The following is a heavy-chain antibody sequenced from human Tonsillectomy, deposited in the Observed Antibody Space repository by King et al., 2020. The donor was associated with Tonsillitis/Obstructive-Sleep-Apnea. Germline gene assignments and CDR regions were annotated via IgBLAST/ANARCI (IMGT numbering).Heavy chain of an antibody. Sequence: VQLVESGGGLVKPGGSLRLSCAASGFTFSDYYMSWIRQAPGKGLEWVSYISSGDSVKYYADSVKGRFIISRDNAKNSLYLQMNSLRAEDTAVYYCARTRAYYDVLTGYSPSHFDYWGQGTLVTVSS. J-gene: IGHJ4*02. V-gene: IGHV3-11*01. CDR2: ISSGDSVK. CDR1: GFTFSDYY. D-gene: IGHD3-9*01. CDR3: ARTRAYYDVLTGYSPSHFDY.